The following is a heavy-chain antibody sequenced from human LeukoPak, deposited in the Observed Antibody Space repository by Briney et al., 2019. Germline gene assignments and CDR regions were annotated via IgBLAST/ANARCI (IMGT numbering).Heavy chain of an antibody. CDR2: IYYSGST. CDR1: GGSISSSSYY. V-gene: IGHV4-39*07. CDR3: ARGQQLVRYIDY. D-gene: IGHD6-13*01. J-gene: IGHJ4*02. Sequence: PSETLSLTCTVSGGSISSSSYYWGWIRQPPGKGLEWIGSIYYSGSTYYNPSLKSRVTISVDTSKNQFSLKLSSVTAADTAVYYCARGQQLVRYIDYWGQGTLVTVSS.